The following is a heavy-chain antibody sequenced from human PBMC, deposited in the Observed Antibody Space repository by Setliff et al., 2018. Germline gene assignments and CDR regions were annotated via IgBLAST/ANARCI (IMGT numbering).Heavy chain of an antibody. V-gene: IGHV4-61*09. CDR1: GDSISSRRNY. Sequence: SETLSLTCTVSGDSISSRRNYWGWFRQPAGKELEWIGQIYTSWSTNYNPSLKSRVTISVDTSKNQFSLKLSSVTAADTAVYYCARGIGGYCSSMSCSNESWPWGQGTLVTVSS. CDR3: ARGIGGYCSSMSCSNESWP. J-gene: IGHJ5*02. D-gene: IGHD2-2*01. CDR2: IYTSWST.